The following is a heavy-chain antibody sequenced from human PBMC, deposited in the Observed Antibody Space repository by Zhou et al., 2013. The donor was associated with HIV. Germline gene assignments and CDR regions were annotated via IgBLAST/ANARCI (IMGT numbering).Heavy chain of an antibody. J-gene: IGHJ5*02. D-gene: IGHD3-3*01. CDR2: ISAYNGVT. CDR3: ARVDLFWTTHYTRNWFDP. CDR1: GYTFTSTG. V-gene: IGHV1-18*01. Sequence: QVQLVQSGAEVKKPGSSVKVSCKASGYTFTSTGITWVRQAPGQGLEWMGWISAYNGVTDFAQEFQDRLTMTTDASTTTAYMELRSLRSDDTAIYYCARVDLFWTTHYTRNWFDPWGQGTLVTVSS.